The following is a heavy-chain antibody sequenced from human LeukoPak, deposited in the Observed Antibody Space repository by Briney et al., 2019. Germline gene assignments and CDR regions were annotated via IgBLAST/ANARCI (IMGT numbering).Heavy chain of an antibody. J-gene: IGHJ3*02. CDR3: ARVQYTAMAPRDAFDI. V-gene: IGHV4-34*01. Sequence: SETLSLTCAVDGGAFSGYYWSWIRQPPGKGLQWIGEINHSGSSNYNPSLKSRVTILVDTSKNQFSLKLSSVTAADTAVYYCARVQYTAMAPRDAFDIWGQGTMVTVSS. CDR2: INHSGSS. D-gene: IGHD5-18*01. CDR1: GGAFSGYY.